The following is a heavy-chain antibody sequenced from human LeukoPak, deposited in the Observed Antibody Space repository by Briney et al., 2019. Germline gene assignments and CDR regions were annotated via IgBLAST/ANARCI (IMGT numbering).Heavy chain of an antibody. CDR2: IYYSGST. D-gene: IGHD6-19*01. J-gene: IGHJ4*02. V-gene: IGHV4-59*08. CDR1: GGSISSYY. Sequence: SETLSLTCTVSGGSISSYYWSWIRQPPGKGLEWIGYIYYSGSTNYNPSLKSRVTISVDTSKNQFSLKLSSVTTADTAVYYCARQQSQWPGRYFDYWGQGTLVTVSS. CDR3: ARQQSQWPGRYFDY.